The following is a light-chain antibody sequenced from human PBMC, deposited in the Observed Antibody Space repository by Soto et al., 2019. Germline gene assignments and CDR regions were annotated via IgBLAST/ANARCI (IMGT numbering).Light chain of an antibody. CDR2: DVS. Sequence: QSALTQPASVSGSPGQSITISCTGTSSDVDGYNYVSWYQQHPGKAPKLMIYDVSNRPSGVSNRFSGSKSGNTASLTISGLQAEDEADYYCSSYTSSSTLPSVFGTGTKLTVL. CDR1: SSDVDGYNY. J-gene: IGLJ1*01. V-gene: IGLV2-14*01. CDR3: SSYTSSSTLPSV.